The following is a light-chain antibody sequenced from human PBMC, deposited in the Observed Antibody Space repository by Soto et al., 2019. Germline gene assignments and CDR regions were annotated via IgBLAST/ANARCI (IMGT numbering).Light chain of an antibody. J-gene: IGKJ3*01. Sequence: EIVLTQSPGTLSLSPGERATLSCRASQSVSSSYLAWYQQNPGQAPRLLIYGASSRSTGIPDRFSGSGSVRDFTITISRLETEAFAVYYGQQYGSSHRVTFGPRTTVATK. CDR2: GAS. CDR1: QSVSSSY. V-gene: IGKV3-20*01. CDR3: QQYGSSHRVT.